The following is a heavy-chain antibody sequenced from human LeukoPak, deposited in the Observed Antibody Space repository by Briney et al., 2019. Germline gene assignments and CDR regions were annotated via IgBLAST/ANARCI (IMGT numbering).Heavy chain of an antibody. CDR3: ARIGPILGAAWVDY. CDR2: IFYAGST. V-gene: IGHV4-28*01. Sequence: SETLSLTCAVSGYSISSNHWWGWIRQPPGKGLEWIGYIFYAGSTYYNPSLKSRVTMSVDPSKNQFSLRLSSVTAVDTAVYYCARIGPILGAAWVDYWGQGTLVSVSS. J-gene: IGHJ4*02. D-gene: IGHD3-3*02. CDR1: GYSISSNHW.